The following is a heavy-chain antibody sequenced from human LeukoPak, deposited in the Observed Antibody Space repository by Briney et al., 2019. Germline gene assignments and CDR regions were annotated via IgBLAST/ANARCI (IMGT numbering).Heavy chain of an antibody. CDR2: IKQDGTEK. CDR3: ARDTSSPAYYMDV. V-gene: IGHV3-7*01. Sequence: GESLRLSCAASGFTFTTYWMSWVRQPPGKGLEWVANIKQDGTEKYYVDSVKGRFTISRDNAKNSLYLQMNSLRAEDTAVYYCARDTSSPAYYMDVWGKGTTVTVSS. CDR1: GFTFTTYW. J-gene: IGHJ6*03. D-gene: IGHD2-2*01.